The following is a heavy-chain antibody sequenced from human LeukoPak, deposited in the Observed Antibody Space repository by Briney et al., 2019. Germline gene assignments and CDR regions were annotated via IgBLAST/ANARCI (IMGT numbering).Heavy chain of an antibody. V-gene: IGHV4-39*07. Sequence: PSETLSLTCTVSGVSIRSSNSYWGWIRQPPGKGLEWIGSIYYSGNTYYNASLKSQVSISIDTSKNQFSLKLTSVTAADTAVYYCARALGYSYGHAGMYYFDYWGQGTLVTVSS. CDR1: GVSIRSSNSY. CDR3: ARALGYSYGHAGMYYFDY. CDR2: IYYSGNT. J-gene: IGHJ4*02. D-gene: IGHD5-18*01.